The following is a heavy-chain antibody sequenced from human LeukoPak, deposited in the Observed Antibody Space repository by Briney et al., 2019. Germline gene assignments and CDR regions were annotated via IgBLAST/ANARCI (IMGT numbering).Heavy chain of an antibody. D-gene: IGHD2-8*01. V-gene: IGHV3-20*04. Sequence: GGSLRLSCAASGFTFDDYGMSWVRQAPGKGLEWVSGINWNGGSTGYADSVKGRFTISRDNAKNSLYLQMNSLRAEDTALYYCARVGGYCTNGVCYYMDVWGKGTTVTVSS. CDR2: INWNGGST. CDR1: GFTFDDYG. J-gene: IGHJ6*03. CDR3: ARVGGYCTNGVCYYMDV.